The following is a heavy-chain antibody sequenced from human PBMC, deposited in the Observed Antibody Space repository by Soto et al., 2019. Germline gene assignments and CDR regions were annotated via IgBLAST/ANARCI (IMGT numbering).Heavy chain of an antibody. CDR1: GYTFSSYA. J-gene: IGHJ4*02. CDR2: MNPNSGNT. CDR3: ARAWGTPRDY. D-gene: IGHD3-16*01. Sequence: ASVKVSCKASGYTFSSYAMDWVRQAPGQRLEWMGWMNPNSGNTGYAQKFQGRVTMTRNTSISTTYMELSSLRSEDTAVYYCARAWGTPRDYWGQGTLVTVSS. V-gene: IGHV1-8*02.